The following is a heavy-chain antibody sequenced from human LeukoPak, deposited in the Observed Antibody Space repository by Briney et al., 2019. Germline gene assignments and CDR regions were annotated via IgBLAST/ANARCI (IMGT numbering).Heavy chain of an antibody. CDR3: ARDLGFGDYGMDV. CDR2: ITGSSGSI. V-gene: IGHV3-23*01. D-gene: IGHD3-10*01. Sequence: GSLRLSCAASGFTLSDYAMTWVRQAPGKGLEWVSAITGSSGSIYYADSVKGRSTISRDNSKNTLYLQMNGLRADDTAVYYCARDLGFGDYGMDVWGKGTTVTVSS. CDR1: GFTLSDYA. J-gene: IGHJ6*04.